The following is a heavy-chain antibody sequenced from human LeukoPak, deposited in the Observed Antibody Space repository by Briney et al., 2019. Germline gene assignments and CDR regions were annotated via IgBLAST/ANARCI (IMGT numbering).Heavy chain of an antibody. CDR3: AKNAQMVVISDCFDY. Sequence: PGGSLRLSCAASGFNFSIYGMSWVRQAPGKGLEWVSALDKSGGRTYYAASVKGRFTISRDNSKNTVYLQMTGLRAEDTAVYYCAKNAQMVVISDCFDYWGQGSLVTVSS. J-gene: IGHJ4*02. D-gene: IGHD3-22*01. CDR2: LDKSGGRT. CDR1: GFNFSIYG. V-gene: IGHV3-23*01.